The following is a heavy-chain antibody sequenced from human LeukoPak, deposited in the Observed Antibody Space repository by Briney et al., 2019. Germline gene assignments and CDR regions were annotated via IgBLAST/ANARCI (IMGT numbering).Heavy chain of an antibody. CDR2: IYYSGST. V-gene: IGHV4-59*01. D-gene: IGHD3-22*01. CDR1: GGSISSYY. J-gene: IGHJ4*02. CDR3: AREGPDSSGPFDY. Sequence: SETLSLTCTVSGGSISSYYWSWIRQPPGKGLEWSGYIYYSGSTNYNPSLKSRVTISVDTSKNQFSLKLSSVTAADTAVYYCAREGPDSSGPFDYWGQGTLVTVSS.